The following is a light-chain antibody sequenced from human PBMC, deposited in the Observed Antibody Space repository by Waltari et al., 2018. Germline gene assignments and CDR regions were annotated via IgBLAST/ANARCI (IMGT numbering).Light chain of an antibody. J-gene: IGLJ2*01. CDR2: KDS. V-gene: IGLV3-25*03. CDR1: ALPKQY. Sequence: SYELTQPPSVSVSPGQTARIHCSGDALPKQYAYWYPQKPGQAPVLGIYKDSERPSGIPERFSGSSSGTTVTLTISGVQAEDEADYYCQSADSSGTYPVVFGGGTKLTVL. CDR3: QSADSSGTYPVV.